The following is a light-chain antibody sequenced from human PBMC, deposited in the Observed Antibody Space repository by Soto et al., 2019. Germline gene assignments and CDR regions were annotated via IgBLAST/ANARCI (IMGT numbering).Light chain of an antibody. CDR2: AAS. CDR3: KKRSSWHRK. Sequence: DTVLTQSPGTLSFHPGERATLSGLASQSVSSSYLAWYQQKPGQAPRILIYAASSRATGIQDRFSGSGSGTDFTLTIRSMEPEDFAAYYCKKRSSWHRKFGKGNKVDIK. J-gene: IGKJ1*01. V-gene: IGKV3D-20*02. CDR1: QSVSSSY.